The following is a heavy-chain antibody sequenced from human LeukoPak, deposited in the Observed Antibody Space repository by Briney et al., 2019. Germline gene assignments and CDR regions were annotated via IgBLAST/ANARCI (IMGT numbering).Heavy chain of an antibody. V-gene: IGHV3-23*01. CDR1: GFTFSSYA. CDR2: ISGSGGST. J-gene: IGHJ5*02. Sequence: GGSLRLSCAASGFTFSSYAMSWIRQAPGKGLEWVSAISGSGGSTYYADSVKGRFTISRDNSKNTLYLRMNSLRAEDTAVYYCAKDSHQQLVTWFDPWGQGTLVTVSS. CDR3: AKDSHQQLVTWFDP. D-gene: IGHD6-13*01.